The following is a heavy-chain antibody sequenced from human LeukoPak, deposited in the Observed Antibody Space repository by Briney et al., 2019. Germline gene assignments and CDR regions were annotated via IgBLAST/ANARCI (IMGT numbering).Heavy chain of an antibody. Sequence: GGSLRLSCAASGFTFSSYGMHWVRQAPGKGLEWVAVISYDGSNKYYADSVKGRFTISRDNSKNTLYLQMNSLRAEDTAVYYCARDPLDCSSTSCYRGYYYYYMDVWGKGTTVTVSS. D-gene: IGHD2-2*02. CDR1: GFTFSSYG. J-gene: IGHJ6*03. V-gene: IGHV3-30*19. CDR2: ISYDGSNK. CDR3: ARDPLDCSSTSCYRGYYYYYMDV.